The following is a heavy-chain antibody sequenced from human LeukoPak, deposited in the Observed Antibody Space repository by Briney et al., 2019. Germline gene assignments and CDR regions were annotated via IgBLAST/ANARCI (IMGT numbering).Heavy chain of an antibody. CDR1: GLTFSDYF. CDR2: ISSSGSTI. Sequence: KTGGPLRLTCAASGLTFSDYFMSWIRQAPGKGLEWVSYISSSGSTIYYADSVKGRFTISRDNRKNLLHLQMNSLRPDDSAVYYCVKDLGSAITSALALDVWGQGTTVTVTS. V-gene: IGHV3-11*01. CDR3: VKDLGSAITSALALDV. D-gene: IGHD2-15*01. J-gene: IGHJ6*02.